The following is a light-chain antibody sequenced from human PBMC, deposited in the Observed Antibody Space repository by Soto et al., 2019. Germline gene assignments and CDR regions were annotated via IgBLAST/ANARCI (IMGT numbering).Light chain of an antibody. CDR1: SSNVGSYKL. Sequence: QSVLTQPASASGSPGQSITISCTGTSSNVGSYKLVSWYQQHPGKAPKLMIFEVNKRPSGVSNRFSGSKSGNTASLTISGLKVEDEADYYCCSSGGSPTYVFGTGPKVTVL. J-gene: IGLJ1*01. CDR3: CSSGGSPTYV. CDR2: EVN. V-gene: IGLV2-23*02.